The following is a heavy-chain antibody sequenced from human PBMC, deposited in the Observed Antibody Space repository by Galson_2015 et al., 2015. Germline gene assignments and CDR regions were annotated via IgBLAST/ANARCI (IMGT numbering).Heavy chain of an antibody. Sequence: SLRLSCAASGFTFSSYAMSWVRQAPGKGLEWVSALSGNGGSTYYADSVKGRFTISRDNSKNTLYLQMNSLRAEDTAVYYCAKEHSSEVVLDYWGQGTLVTVSS. D-gene: IGHD6-25*01. J-gene: IGHJ4*02. CDR2: LSGNGGST. CDR3: AKEHSSEVVLDY. V-gene: IGHV3-23*01. CDR1: GFTFSSYA.